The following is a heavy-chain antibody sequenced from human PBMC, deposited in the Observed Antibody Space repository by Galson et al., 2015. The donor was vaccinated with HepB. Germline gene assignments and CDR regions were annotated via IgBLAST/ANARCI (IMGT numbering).Heavy chain of an antibody. CDR1: GGSFSGFY. D-gene: IGHD3-3*01. CDR2: IDHSGTA. CDR3: ARFHGISITGQFDY. V-gene: IGHV4-34*01. J-gene: IGHJ4*02. Sequence: ETLSLTCAAYGGSFSGFYWSWVRQTPKKGLEWIGEIDHSGTAHYSPSLRSRVAISIDTSKNQFSLSLISVTAADTAVYFCARFHGISITGQFDYWGQGILVTVSS.